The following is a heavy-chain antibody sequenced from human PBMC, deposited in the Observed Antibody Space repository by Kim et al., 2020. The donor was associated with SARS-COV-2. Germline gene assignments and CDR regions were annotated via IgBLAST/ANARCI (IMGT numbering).Heavy chain of an antibody. V-gene: IGHV4-59*01. CDR3: ARMVPKSFGMDV. CDR2: IYYSGST. CDR1: GGSISSYY. Sequence: SETLSLTCTVSGGSISSYYWSWIRQPPGKGLEWIGYIYYSGSTNYNPSLKSRVTISVDTSKNQFSLKLSSVTAADTAVYYCARMVPKSFGMDVWGQGTTVTVSS. J-gene: IGHJ6*02. D-gene: IGHD2-8*01.